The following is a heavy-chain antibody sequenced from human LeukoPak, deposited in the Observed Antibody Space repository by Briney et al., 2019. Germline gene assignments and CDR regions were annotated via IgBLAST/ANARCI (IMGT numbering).Heavy chain of an antibody. CDR1: GYTFIKFY. J-gene: IGHJ4*02. CDR2: INPNGGRT. V-gene: IGHV1-46*01. D-gene: IGHD2-15*01. CDR3: ARVDMTY. Sequence: ASVKVSCKAFGYTFIKFYMNWLRQAPGQRPEWLGMINPNGGRTAYSEKFQGRVTMTSDSSTNTFYMELRSLKSEDTAMYYCARVDMTYWGQGTLVTVSS.